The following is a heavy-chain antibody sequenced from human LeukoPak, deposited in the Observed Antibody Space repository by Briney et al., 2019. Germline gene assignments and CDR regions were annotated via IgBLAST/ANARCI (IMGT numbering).Heavy chain of an antibody. CDR2: IYYSGST. V-gene: IGHV4-61*01. CDR3: ARDVIGVRWFDP. D-gene: IGHD3-3*01. J-gene: IGHJ5*02. CDR1: GGSVSSGSYY. Sequence: PSETLSLTCTVSGGSVSSGSYYWSWIRQPPGKGLEWIGYIYYSGSTNYNPSLKSRVTISVDTSKNQFPLKLSSVTAADTAVYYCARDVIGVRWFDPWGQGTLVTVSS.